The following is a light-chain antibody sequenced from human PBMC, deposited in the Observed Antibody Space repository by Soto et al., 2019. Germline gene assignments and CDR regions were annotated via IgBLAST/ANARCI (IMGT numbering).Light chain of an antibody. J-gene: IGKJ4*01. CDR1: QSVGSS. Sequence: EIVLTQSPATLSLSPGERATLSCRASQSVGSSLAWYQQKPGQAPRLLIYDAFNRATGIPARFSGSGSGTYFTLTISSLEAEDSAVYYWQQRSNWISFGGGTKVEIK. CDR2: DAF. CDR3: QQRSNWIS. V-gene: IGKV3-11*01.